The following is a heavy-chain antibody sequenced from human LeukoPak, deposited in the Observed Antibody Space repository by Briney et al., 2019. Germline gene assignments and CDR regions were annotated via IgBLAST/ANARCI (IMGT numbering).Heavy chain of an antibody. V-gene: IGHV4-59*01. Sequence: PSETLSLTCTVSNGSISTYYWSWIRQPPGKGLEWIGYIYYTGNTNHNPSLKNRVTISVDTSKNQFSLKLSSVTAADTAIYYCAKYGHYNFDYWGQGTLVTVSS. D-gene: IGHD4-11*01. CDR1: NGSISTYY. CDR3: AKYGHYNFDY. CDR2: IYYTGNT. J-gene: IGHJ4*02.